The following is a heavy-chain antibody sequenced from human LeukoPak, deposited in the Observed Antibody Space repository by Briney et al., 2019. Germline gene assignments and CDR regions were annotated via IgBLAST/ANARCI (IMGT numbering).Heavy chain of an antibody. J-gene: IGHJ4*02. Sequence: GGSLRLSCAASGFTFSSYSMNWVRQAPGKGLEWVSFITSSSSTIHYVDPVKGRFIISRDNAKNSLYPQMNSLRAEDTTVYYCARDRPGSGWYYFDSWGQGTLVTVSS. CDR1: GFTFSSYS. CDR3: ARDRPGSGWYYFDS. V-gene: IGHV3-48*01. CDR2: ITSSSSTI. D-gene: IGHD6-19*01.